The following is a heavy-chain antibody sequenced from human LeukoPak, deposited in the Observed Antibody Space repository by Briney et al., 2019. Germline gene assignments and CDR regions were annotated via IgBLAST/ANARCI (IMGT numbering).Heavy chain of an antibody. D-gene: IGHD6-19*01. CDR2: ISGSGRST. V-gene: IGHV3-23*01. CDR3: AKDPYSSGPYNWFDP. Sequence: GGSLRLSCAASGITFSSYAMSWVRQAPGKGLEWVSGISGSGRSTFYADSVKGLFTISRDNSKNTLYLQMNRLRAEDTAVYYCAKDPYSSGPYNWFDPWGQGTLVTVSS. J-gene: IGHJ5*02. CDR1: GITFSSYA.